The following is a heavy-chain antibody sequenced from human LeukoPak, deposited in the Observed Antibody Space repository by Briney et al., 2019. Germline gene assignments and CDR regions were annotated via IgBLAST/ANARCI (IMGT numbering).Heavy chain of an antibody. CDR2: IKQDGSEK. Sequence: GGSLRLSCAASGFTFSSYWMSWVRQAPGKGLESVANIKQDGSEKYYVDSVKGRFTISRDNVKDSVYLQMNSLTAEDTAVYYCARDGPFDYWGQGTLVTVSS. CDR3: ARDGPFDY. V-gene: IGHV3-7*01. CDR1: GFTFSSYW. J-gene: IGHJ4*02. D-gene: IGHD3/OR15-3a*01.